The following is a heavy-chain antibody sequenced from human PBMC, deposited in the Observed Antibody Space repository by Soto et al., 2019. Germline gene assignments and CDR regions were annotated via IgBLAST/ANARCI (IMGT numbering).Heavy chain of an antibody. D-gene: IGHD3-16*01. CDR3: VRVGRLGGY. Sequence: GSLRLSCTASGFTFSSYWMSWVRQAPGKGLGWVANIKEDGSGKYYVDSVKGRFSISRDNARNSLYLQMNSLRVEDTAAYYCVRVGRLGGYWGQGALVTVSS. CDR1: GFTFSSYW. V-gene: IGHV3-7*03. CDR2: IKEDGSGK. J-gene: IGHJ4*02.